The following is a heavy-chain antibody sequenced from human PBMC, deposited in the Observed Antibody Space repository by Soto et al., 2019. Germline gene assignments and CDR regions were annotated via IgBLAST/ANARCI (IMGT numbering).Heavy chain of an antibody. V-gene: IGHV3-23*01. CDR3: AKSRGGDWLLDDY. D-gene: IGHD3-9*01. CDR2: ISGSGGGT. J-gene: IGHJ4*02. Sequence: GGSLRLSCAASGFTFSSYAMSWVRQAPGKGLEWVSAISGSGGGTYYADSVKGRFTISRDNSKNTLYLQMNSLRAEDTAVYYCAKSRGGDWLLDDYWGQGTLVTVSS. CDR1: GFTFSSYA.